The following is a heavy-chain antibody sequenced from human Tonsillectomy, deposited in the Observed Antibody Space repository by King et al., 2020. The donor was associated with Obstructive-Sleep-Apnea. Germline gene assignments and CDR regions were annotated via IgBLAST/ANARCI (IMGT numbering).Heavy chain of an antibody. CDR2: MNSDGSTT. V-gene: IGHV3-74*01. D-gene: IGHD5-18*01. Sequence: VQLVESGGGLVQPGGSLRLSCAASGFTFSTYWMHWVRQAPGKGLVWVSRMNSDGSTTNYADSVKGRLTISRDNAKNTLYLQMNSLRAEDTAVYYCARSAGYSYGLFDYWGQGTLVTVSS. J-gene: IGHJ4*02. CDR1: GFTFSTYW. CDR3: ARSAGYSYGLFDY.